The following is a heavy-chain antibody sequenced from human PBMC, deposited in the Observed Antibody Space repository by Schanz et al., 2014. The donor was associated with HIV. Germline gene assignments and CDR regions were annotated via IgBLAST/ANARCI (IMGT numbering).Heavy chain of an antibody. Sequence: HVHLVQSGPAVRKPGSSVTVSCKGFGGNFSNYGINWVRQAPGQGLEWMGWIDPNSGGFARKFNDRVTITRDTSINTAYMELSRLRFEDTAVYYCARSRYRLHWLDAWGQGTLVTVSS. J-gene: IGHJ5*02. CDR1: GGNFSNYG. D-gene: IGHD2-2*02. CDR2: IDPNSG. CDR3: ARSRYRLHWLDA. V-gene: IGHV1-8*03.